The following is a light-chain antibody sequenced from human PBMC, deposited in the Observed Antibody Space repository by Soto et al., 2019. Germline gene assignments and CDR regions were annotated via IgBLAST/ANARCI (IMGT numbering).Light chain of an antibody. V-gene: IGKV1-27*01. Sequence: IQMTQSPSSLSASVGDRVTITCRASQSISSYLAWYQQKPGKVPKLLIYAASTLQSGVPSRFSGSGSGTEFTLTISSLQPDDFATYYCQQYSSSSGWTFGQGTKVDI. CDR1: QSISSY. J-gene: IGKJ1*01. CDR2: AAS. CDR3: QQYSSSSGWT.